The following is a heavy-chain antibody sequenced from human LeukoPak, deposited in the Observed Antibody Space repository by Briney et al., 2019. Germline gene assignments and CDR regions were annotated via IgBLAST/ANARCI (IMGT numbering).Heavy chain of an antibody. CDR1: GFTVRDYA. CDR3: TTRGGSFSIFDY. D-gene: IGHD1-26*01. CDR2: IKSKTDGGTT. J-gene: IGHJ4*02. Sequence: GGSLRLSCTSSGFTVRDYAISWVRQAPGKGLEWVGRIKSKTDGGTTDYAAPVKGRFTISRDDSKNTLYLQMNSLKTEGTAVYYCTTRGGSFSIFDYWGQGTLVTVSS. V-gene: IGHV3-15*01.